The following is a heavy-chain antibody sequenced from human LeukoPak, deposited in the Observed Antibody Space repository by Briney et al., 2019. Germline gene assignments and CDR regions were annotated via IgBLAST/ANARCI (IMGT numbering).Heavy chain of an antibody. J-gene: IGHJ4*02. CDR2: FDPEDGET. Sequence: VASVKVSCKVSGYTLTELSMHWVRQAPGKGLEWTGGFDPEDGETIYAQKFQGRVTMTEDTSTDTAYMELSSLRSEDTAVYYCARGSVLLWFGELFPFDYWGQGTLVTVSS. CDR1: GYTLTELS. V-gene: IGHV1-24*01. CDR3: ARGSVLLWFGELFPFDY. D-gene: IGHD3-10*01.